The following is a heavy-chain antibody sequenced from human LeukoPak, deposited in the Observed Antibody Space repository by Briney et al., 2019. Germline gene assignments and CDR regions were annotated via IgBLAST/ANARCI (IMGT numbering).Heavy chain of an antibody. D-gene: IGHD4-17*01. Sequence: PSETLSFTCTVSDGSTTGTRYYWGWFRQTPGKGPEWIGNINYRGAVYYNPSLRSRATISLDTSKNQFPLRLTSVTAADTAVYFCARVTKYDNSRNNYYMDVWGKGTTVTVSS. J-gene: IGHJ6*03. CDR1: DGSTTGTRYY. V-gene: IGHV4-39*06. CDR2: INYRGAV. CDR3: ARVTKYDNSRNNYYMDV.